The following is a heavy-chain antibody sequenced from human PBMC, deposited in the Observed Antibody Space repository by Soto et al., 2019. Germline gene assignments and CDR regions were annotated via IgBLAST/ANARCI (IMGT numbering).Heavy chain of an antibody. V-gene: IGHV3-30-3*01. Sequence: ESGGGVVQPGRSLRLSCAASGFTFSSYAMHWVRQAPGKGLEWVAVISYDGSNKYYADSVKGRFTISRDNSKNTLYLQMNSLRAEDTAVYYCARDGREQWLVRLFDYWGQGTLVTVSS. CDR2: ISYDGSNK. J-gene: IGHJ4*02. CDR1: GFTFSSYA. CDR3: ARDGREQWLVRLFDY. D-gene: IGHD6-19*01.